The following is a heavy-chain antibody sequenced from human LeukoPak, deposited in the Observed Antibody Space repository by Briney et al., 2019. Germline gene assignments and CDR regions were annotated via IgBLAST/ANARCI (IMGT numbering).Heavy chain of an antibody. Sequence: SETLSLTCIVSGGSINTYYWTWIRQPPGKGLEWIGSIYSSGSTYYNPSLKSRLTISLDTSKNQFSLNLTSVTAADTAVYYCAREKDGYNYSPWGYWGQGTLVTVSS. J-gene: IGHJ4*02. CDR2: IYSSGST. CDR3: AREKDGYNYSPWGY. CDR1: GGSINTYY. V-gene: IGHV4-59*12. D-gene: IGHD5-24*01.